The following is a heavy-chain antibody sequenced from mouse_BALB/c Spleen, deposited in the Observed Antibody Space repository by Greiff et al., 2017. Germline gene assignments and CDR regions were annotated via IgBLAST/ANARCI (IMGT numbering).Heavy chain of an antibody. CDR2: IRNKANGYTT. Sequence: EVMLVESGGGLVQPGGSLRLSCATSGFTFTDYYMSWVRQPPGKALEWLGFIRNKANGYTTEYSASVKGRFTISRDNSQSILYLQMNTLRAEDSATYYCARGYYRYDLYAMDYWGQGTSVTVSS. V-gene: IGHV7-3*02. CDR1: GFTFTDYY. J-gene: IGHJ4*01. D-gene: IGHD2-14*01. CDR3: ARGYYRYDLYAMDY.